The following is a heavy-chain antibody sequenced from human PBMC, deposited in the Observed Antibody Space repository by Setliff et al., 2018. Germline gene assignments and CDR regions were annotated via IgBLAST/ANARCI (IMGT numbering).Heavy chain of an antibody. CDR3: ARGDFYYYFYMDV. Sequence: ASVKVSCKASGATFSSYGISWVRQAPGQGLEWMGGTIPMFGTTEYAQKFQGRLTIITDESTNTAFMQLSSLRSDDTAIYYCARGDFYYYFYMDVWGKGTTVTVSS. CDR2: TIPMFGTT. CDR1: GATFSSYG. V-gene: IGHV1-69*05. J-gene: IGHJ6*03.